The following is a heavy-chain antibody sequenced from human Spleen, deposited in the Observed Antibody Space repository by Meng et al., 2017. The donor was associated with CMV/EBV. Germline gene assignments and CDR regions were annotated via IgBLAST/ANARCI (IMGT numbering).Heavy chain of an antibody. J-gene: IGHJ4*02. Sequence: VSCKASGYTFTAHYFHWVRQAPGQGLEWMGWIHPHRGDTNYAQQFQGRVTLTRDTSINTGYMELTRLTSDDTAVYYCARDNNWGPDYWGQGTLVTVSS. CDR2: IHPHRGDT. CDR1: GYTFTAHY. CDR3: ARDNNWGPDY. D-gene: IGHD7-27*01. V-gene: IGHV1-2*02.